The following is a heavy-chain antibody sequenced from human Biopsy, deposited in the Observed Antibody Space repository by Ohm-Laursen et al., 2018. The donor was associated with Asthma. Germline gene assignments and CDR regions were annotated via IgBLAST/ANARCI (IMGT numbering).Heavy chain of an antibody. CDR1: YGSITSGGYY. J-gene: IGHJ4*02. V-gene: IGHV4-31*03. CDR2: IYYSGST. CDR3: ARGTIVAGIDY. D-gene: IGHD2-21*01. Sequence: TLSLTCTVSYGSITSGGYYWTWIRQHPGKGLEWIGFIYYSGSTYYNPSLKSRAALSIDTSKNQFSLRLTFLSASDTAVYYCARGTIVAGIDYWGRGTLVTVSS.